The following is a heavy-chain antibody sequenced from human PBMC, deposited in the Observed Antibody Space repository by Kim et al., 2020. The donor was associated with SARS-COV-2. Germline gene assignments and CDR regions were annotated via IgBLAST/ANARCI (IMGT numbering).Heavy chain of an antibody. CDR1: GYTFTSYD. Sequence: ASVKVSCKASGYTFTSYDINWVRQATGQGLEWMGWMNPNSGNTGYAQKFQGRVTMTRNTSISTAYMELSSLRSEDTAVYYCARGLPGGYCSGGSCYSRGDYWGQGTLVTVTS. J-gene: IGHJ4*02. D-gene: IGHD2-15*01. CDR3: ARGLPGGYCSGGSCYSRGDY. V-gene: IGHV1-8*01. CDR2: MNPNSGNT.